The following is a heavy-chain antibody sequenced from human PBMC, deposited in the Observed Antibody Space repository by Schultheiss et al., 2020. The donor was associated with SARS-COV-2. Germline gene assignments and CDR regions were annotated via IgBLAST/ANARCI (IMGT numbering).Heavy chain of an antibody. D-gene: IGHD7-27*01. J-gene: IGHJ5*02. Sequence: ASVKVSCKASGGTFSSYAISWVRQAPGQGLEWMGRISAYNGNTNYAQKLQGRVTMTTDTSTSTVYMELRSLRSDDMGVYYCAIGLGWFDPWGQGTLVTVSS. CDR3: AIGLGWFDP. V-gene: IGHV1-18*03. CDR1: GGTFSSYA. CDR2: ISAYNGNT.